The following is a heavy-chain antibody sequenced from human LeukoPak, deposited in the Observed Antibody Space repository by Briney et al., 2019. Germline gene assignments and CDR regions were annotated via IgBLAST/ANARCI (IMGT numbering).Heavy chain of an antibody. V-gene: IGHV1-8*01. Sequence: ASVKVSCKASGYTFTSYDINWVRQATGQGLEWMGWMNPNSGNTGYAQKFQGRVTMTRNTSISTAYMELSSLRSEDTAVYYCARGVGQLWQYLYYYYGMDVWGQGTTVTVSS. J-gene: IGHJ6*02. CDR1: GYTFTSYD. CDR3: ARGVGQLWQYLYYYYGMDV. CDR2: MNPNSGNT. D-gene: IGHD5-18*01.